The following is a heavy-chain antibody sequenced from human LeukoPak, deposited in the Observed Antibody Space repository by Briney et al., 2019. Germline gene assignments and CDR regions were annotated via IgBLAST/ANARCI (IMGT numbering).Heavy chain of an antibody. V-gene: IGHV4-38-2*02. Sequence: SETLSLTCTVSGYSISCGYYWGWIRQPPGKGLEWIGSIYHSGSTYYNPSLKSRVTISVDTSKNQFSLKLSSVTAADTAVYYCARVDTMTRGADAFDIWGQGTMVTVSS. D-gene: IGHD3-22*01. CDR3: ARVDTMTRGADAFDI. CDR2: IYHSGST. J-gene: IGHJ3*02. CDR1: GYSISCGYY.